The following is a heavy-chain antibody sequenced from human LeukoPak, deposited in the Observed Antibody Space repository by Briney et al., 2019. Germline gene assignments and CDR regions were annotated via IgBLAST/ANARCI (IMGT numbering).Heavy chain of an antibody. CDR3: ARDRGYYGSGSSDYFDY. V-gene: IGHV1-24*01. D-gene: IGHD3-10*01. CDR1: GYTLTELS. J-gene: IGHJ4*02. Sequence: ASVKVSCKVSGYTLTELSMHWVRQAPGKGLEWMGGFDPEDGETIYAQKFQGRVTMTRDTSTSTVYMELSSLRSEDTAVYYCARDRGYYGSGSSDYFDYWGQGTLVTVSS. CDR2: FDPEDGET.